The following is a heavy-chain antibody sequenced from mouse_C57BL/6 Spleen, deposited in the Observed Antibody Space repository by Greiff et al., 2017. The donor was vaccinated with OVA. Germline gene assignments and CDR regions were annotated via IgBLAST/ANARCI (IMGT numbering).Heavy chain of an antibody. D-gene: IGHD2-2*01. CDR2: ISDGGSYT. CDR1: GFTFSSYA. V-gene: IGHV5-4*03. CDR3: ASMVTTVEVWFAY. Sequence: EVKLEESGGGLVKPGGSLKLSCAASGFTFSSYAMSWVRQTPEKRLAWVATISDGGSYTYYPANVKGRFTISRDNAKNNLYLQMSHLKSEDTAMYYGASMVTTVEVWFAYWGQGTLVTVSA. J-gene: IGHJ3*01.